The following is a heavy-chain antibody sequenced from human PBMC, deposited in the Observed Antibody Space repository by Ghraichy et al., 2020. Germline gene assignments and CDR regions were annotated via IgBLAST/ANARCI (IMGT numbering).Heavy chain of an antibody. D-gene: IGHD5-12*01. J-gene: IGHJ4*02. V-gene: IGHV3-64D*06. CDR2: ISSNGGST. Sequence: GESLNISCSASGFTFSSYAMHWVRQAPGKGLEYVSAISSNGGSTYYADSVKGRFTISRDNSKNTLYLQMSSLRAEDTAVYYCVKVAVATGYYFDYWGQGTLVTVSS. CDR1: GFTFSSYA. CDR3: VKVAVATGYYFDY.